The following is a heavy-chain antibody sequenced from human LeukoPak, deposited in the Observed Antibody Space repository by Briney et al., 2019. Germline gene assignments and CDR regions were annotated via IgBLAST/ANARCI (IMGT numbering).Heavy chain of an antibody. D-gene: IGHD3-22*01. V-gene: IGHV3-33*01. CDR1: GFSFSSYG. CDR2: IWYDGSNK. CDR3: ARGTTYYYDSSGYFYDY. Sequence: GGSLRLSCAASGFSFSSYGMHWVRQAPAKGLEWVAVIWYDGSNKYYADSVKGRFTISRDNSKNTLYLQMNSLRAEDTAVYYCARGTTYYYDSSGYFYDYWGQGTLVTVSS. J-gene: IGHJ4*02.